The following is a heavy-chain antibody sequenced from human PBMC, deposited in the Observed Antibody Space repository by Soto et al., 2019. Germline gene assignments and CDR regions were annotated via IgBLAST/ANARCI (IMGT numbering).Heavy chain of an antibody. Sequence: QVQLQESGPGLVRPSQTLSLSCTVSGGSISNSANHWSWIRQHPGEGLEWIGYIYYSGGTYYSPSLKGRVTMSIDASKTQFSLKLSSLTAADTAVYYCAKGVRGVPNWFVPWGQATLVTVSS. CDR1: GGSISNSANH. CDR2: IYYSGGT. V-gene: IGHV4-31*03. D-gene: IGHD3-10*01. CDR3: AKGVRGVPNWFVP. J-gene: IGHJ5*02.